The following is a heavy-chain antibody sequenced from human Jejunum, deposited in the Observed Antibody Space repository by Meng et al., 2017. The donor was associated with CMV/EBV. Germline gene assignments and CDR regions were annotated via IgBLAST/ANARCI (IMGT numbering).Heavy chain of an antibody. V-gene: IGHV3-30*02. CDR3: ARDRNWIFDY. D-gene: IGHD1-1*01. CDR2: IRYDGGKQ. J-gene: IGHJ4*02. Sequence: GSGFNLGFNKYGIHWVRQAPGKGLEWVSFIRYDGGKQYFADSVKGRFTISRDDSKKTVYLQMSSLRPDDTAVYYCARDRNWIFDYWGRGTLVTVSS. CDR1: GFNLGFNKYG.